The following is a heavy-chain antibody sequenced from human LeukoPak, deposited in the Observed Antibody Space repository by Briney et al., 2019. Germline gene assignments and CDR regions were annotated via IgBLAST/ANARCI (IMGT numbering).Heavy chain of an antibody. V-gene: IGHV3-48*03. D-gene: IGHD1-26*01. CDR3: ARDLSSWELPDDWFDP. CDR2: ISSSGSTI. Sequence: QAGGSLRLSCAASGFTFSSYEMNWVRQAPGKGLEWVSYISSSGSTIYYADSVKGRFTISRDNAKNSLYLQMNSLRAEDTAVYYCARDLSSWELPDDWFDPWGQGTLVTVSS. J-gene: IGHJ5*02. CDR1: GFTFSSYE.